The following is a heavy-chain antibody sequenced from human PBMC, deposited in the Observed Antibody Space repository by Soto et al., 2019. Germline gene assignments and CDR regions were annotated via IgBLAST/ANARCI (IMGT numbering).Heavy chain of an antibody. CDR3: ARAQPDYAYIWGGPFDI. V-gene: IGHV6-1*01. CDR1: RDSVSSNSAA. J-gene: IGHJ3*02. Sequence: SQTLSLTCPISRDSVSSNSAAWDWIRESPSRGLEWLGRTHYRSKWYNGYAVSVKSRITINADTSKNHFSLQLNSVTPEDTAVYYCARAQPDYAYIWGGPFDIWGQGTVVTVSS. D-gene: IGHD3-16*01. CDR2: THYRSKWYN.